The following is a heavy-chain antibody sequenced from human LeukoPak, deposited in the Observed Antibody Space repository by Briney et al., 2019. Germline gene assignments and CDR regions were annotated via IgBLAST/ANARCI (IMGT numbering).Heavy chain of an antibody. CDR3: ARDNRRDGYNFSED. J-gene: IGHJ4*02. V-gene: IGHV1-18*01. Sequence: GASVKVSCKASGYTFTSYGISWVRQAPGQGLEWMGWISAYNGNTNYAQKLQGRVTMTTDTSTSTAYMELRSLRSDDTAVYYCARDNRRDGYNFSEDWGQGTLVTVSS. D-gene: IGHD5-24*01. CDR2: ISAYNGNT. CDR1: GYTFTSYG.